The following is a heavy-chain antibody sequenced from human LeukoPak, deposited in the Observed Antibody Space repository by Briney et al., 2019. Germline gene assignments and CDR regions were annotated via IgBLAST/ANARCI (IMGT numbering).Heavy chain of an antibody. CDR1: GFTFSDYY. J-gene: IGHJ4*02. CDR2: ISSSGSSI. CDR3: ARDSPSGSGWRRSFDY. Sequence: TGGSLRLSCAASGFTFSDYYMTWIRQAPGKGLEWVSYISSSGSSIYYAASVKGRFTISRDNAKNSLYLQMNSLRVEDTAVYYCARDSPSGSGWRRSFDYWGQGTLVTVSS. V-gene: IGHV3-11*01. D-gene: IGHD6-19*01.